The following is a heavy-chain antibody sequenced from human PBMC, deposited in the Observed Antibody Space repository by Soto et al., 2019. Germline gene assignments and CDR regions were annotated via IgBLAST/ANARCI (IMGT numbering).Heavy chain of an antibody. J-gene: IGHJ4*02. V-gene: IGHV4-59*01. D-gene: IGHD6-19*01. CDR3: ARVGGAVAGLYYFDY. Sequence: SETLSLTCTVSGGSISSYYWSWIRQPPGKGLEWVGYIYYSGSTNYNPSLKSRVTISVDTSKNQFSLKLSSVTAADTAVYYCARVGGAVAGLYYFDYWGQGTLVTVSS. CDR2: IYYSGST. CDR1: GGSISSYY.